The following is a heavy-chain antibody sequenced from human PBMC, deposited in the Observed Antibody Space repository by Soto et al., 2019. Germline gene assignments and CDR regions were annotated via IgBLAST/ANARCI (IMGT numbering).Heavy chain of an antibody. CDR3: AKGEVRGIIPSYFDY. Sequence: PAGSLTLSCAGSGFTFRWFCMNWVRQAPGKGLEWVARISNDGSNEYYVDSVKGRFTISRDKSKNTLYLQMGSLRAEDTAVYYCAKGEVRGIIPSYFDYWGLGTLVTVSS. J-gene: IGHJ4*02. CDR2: ISNDGSNE. V-gene: IGHV3-30*18. D-gene: IGHD3-10*01. CDR1: GFTFRWFC.